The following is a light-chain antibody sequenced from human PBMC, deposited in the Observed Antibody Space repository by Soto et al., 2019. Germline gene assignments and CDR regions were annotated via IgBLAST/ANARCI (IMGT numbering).Light chain of an antibody. CDR2: GAS. J-gene: IGKJ5*01. CDR1: QYVSNK. CDR3: QQYNTWPIT. V-gene: IGKV3-15*01. Sequence: EIVMTQSPATLSVSPGETATLSCRASQYVSNKVAWYQQKPGQAPSLLIYGASTRATDVPARFSGSGSGTDFTLTISSLLSEDFVIYYCQQYNTWPITFGQGTRLEIK.